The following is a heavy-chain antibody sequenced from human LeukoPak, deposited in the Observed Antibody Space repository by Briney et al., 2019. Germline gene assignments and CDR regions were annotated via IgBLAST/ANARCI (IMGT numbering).Heavy chain of an antibody. CDR1: GFTFSSYS. D-gene: IGHD1-26*01. J-gene: IGHJ6*02. CDR3: AREGGNYDLDV. Sequence: PGGSLRLSCAASGFTFSSYSMNWVRQAPGKGLEWVSYISSSSDTRYYADSVKGRFTISSDNAKKSLYLQMNSLRADDTAVYYCAREGGNYDLDVWGQGTTVTVSS. CDR2: ISSSSDTR. V-gene: IGHV3-48*04.